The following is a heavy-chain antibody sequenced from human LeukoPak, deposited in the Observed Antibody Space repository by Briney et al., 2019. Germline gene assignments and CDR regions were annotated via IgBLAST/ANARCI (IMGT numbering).Heavy chain of an antibody. Sequence: PSETLSLTCTVSGDSVSGHYWSWIRQTPGNGLEWIVYVSYSGRTNYNPSLKRRASISLDTSKNQFSLKLSSPAAADPAVYYCARAPMAITTSAFPDAFDFWGQGTMVTVSS. J-gene: IGHJ3*01. D-gene: IGHD5-12*01. CDR3: ARAPMAITTSAFPDAFDF. CDR1: GDSVSGHY. CDR2: VSYSGRT. V-gene: IGHV4-59*02.